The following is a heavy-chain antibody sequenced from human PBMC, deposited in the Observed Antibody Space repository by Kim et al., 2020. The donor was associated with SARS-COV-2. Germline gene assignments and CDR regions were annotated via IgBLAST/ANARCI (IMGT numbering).Heavy chain of an antibody. Sequence: GGSLRLSCAASGFTFSNAWMSWVRQAPGKGLEWVGRIKSKTDGGTKDYAAPVKGRFTISRDDSKNTLYLQMNSLKTEDTAVYYCTTDRFGGVEVGLGYWGQGTLVTVSS. D-gene: IGHD3-16*01. CDR3: TTDRFGGVEVGLGY. CDR2: IKSKTDGGTK. V-gene: IGHV3-15*01. J-gene: IGHJ4*02. CDR1: GFTFSNAW.